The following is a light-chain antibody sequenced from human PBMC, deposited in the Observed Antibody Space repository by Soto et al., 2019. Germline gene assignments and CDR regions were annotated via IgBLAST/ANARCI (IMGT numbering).Light chain of an antibody. J-gene: IGKJ1*01. V-gene: IGKV4-1*01. CDR3: QQYYSTPCT. CDR2: WAS. Sequence: DIGMTQSPDSVAVSLGERATINCKSSQIVLYSSNNNNYLAWYQQKPGQPPKLLSYWASGRASGVPDRLSGSGSGTDFTLTISRLEPEDVAVYYCQQYYSTPCTFGEGTKGDIK. CDR1: QIVLYSSNNNNY.